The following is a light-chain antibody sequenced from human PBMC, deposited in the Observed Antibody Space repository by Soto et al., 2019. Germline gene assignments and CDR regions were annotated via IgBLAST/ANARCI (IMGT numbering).Light chain of an antibody. CDR1: SGSIASNY. Sequence: NFMLTQPHSVSESPGKTVTISCTRSSGSIASNYAQWYQQRPGSAPSPVIYEDKQRPSGVPDRFSGSIDSSSNSASLTISGLQTEDEADYFCQSYDTNNHVVFGGGTKLTVL. V-gene: IGLV6-57*04. CDR3: QSYDTNNHVV. CDR2: EDK. J-gene: IGLJ2*01.